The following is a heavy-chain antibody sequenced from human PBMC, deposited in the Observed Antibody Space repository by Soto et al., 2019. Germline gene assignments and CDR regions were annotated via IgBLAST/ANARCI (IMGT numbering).Heavy chain of an antibody. CDR3: ARSREQWLVDAFDI. J-gene: IGHJ3*02. Sequence: SETLSLTCAVYGGSFSGYYWSWIRQSPGKGLEWIGEVNPTGSTKYNPSLKSRGTISVDTSKNQFSLNLNSVTAADTALYYCARSREQWLVDAFDIWGQGTMVTVSS. V-gene: IGHV4-34*01. D-gene: IGHD6-19*01. CDR2: VNPTGST. CDR1: GGSFSGYY.